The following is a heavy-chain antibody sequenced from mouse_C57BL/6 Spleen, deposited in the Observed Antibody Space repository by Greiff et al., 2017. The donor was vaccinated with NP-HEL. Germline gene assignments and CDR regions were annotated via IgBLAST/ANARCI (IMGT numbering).Heavy chain of an antibody. CDR1: GYTFTSYW. Sequence: QVQLKQPGAELVKPGASVKLSCKASGYTFTSYWMQWVKQRPGQGLEWIGEIDPSDSYTNYNQKFKGKATLTVDTSSSTAYMQLSSLTSEDSAVYYCARSKQPGAMDYWGQGTSVTVSS. CDR2: IDPSDSYT. J-gene: IGHJ4*01. CDR3: ARSKQPGAMDY. D-gene: IGHD6-1*01. V-gene: IGHV1-50*01.